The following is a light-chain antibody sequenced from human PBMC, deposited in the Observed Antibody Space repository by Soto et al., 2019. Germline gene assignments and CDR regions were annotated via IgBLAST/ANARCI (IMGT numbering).Light chain of an antibody. CDR1: QSLLHSSGYTY. Sequence: DLVMTQSPLSLPVTPGEPASISCRSSQSLLHSSGYTYLDWYLQKPGQSPQLLIYLGSNRASGVPDRFSGSGSGTDFTLKISRVEAEDVGVYYCMQALQTPWTFGQGTRVEIK. CDR2: LGS. CDR3: MQALQTPWT. V-gene: IGKV2-28*01. J-gene: IGKJ1*01.